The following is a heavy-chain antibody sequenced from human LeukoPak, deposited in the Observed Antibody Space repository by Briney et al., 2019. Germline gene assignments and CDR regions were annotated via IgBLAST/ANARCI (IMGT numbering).Heavy chain of an antibody. J-gene: IGHJ4*02. CDR1: GYTFTSYG. D-gene: IGHD5-18*01. CDR2: ISAYNGNT. CDR3: ARLVLYSYGYSFDY. V-gene: IGHV1-18*01. Sequence: ASVKVSCKASGYTFTSYGISWVRQAPGQGLEWMGWISAYNGNTNCAQKLQGRVTMTTDTSTSTVYMELRSLRSDDTAVYYCARLVLYSYGYSFDYWGQGTLVTVSS.